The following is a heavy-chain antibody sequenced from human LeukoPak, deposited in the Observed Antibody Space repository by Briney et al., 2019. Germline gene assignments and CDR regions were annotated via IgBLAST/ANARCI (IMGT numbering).Heavy chain of an antibody. CDR2: ISTDGSTT. Sequence: HTGGSLRLSCAASGFTFSSFWMHWVRQVRGKGLVWVSRISTDGSTTTYADSVRGRFTISRDNANNTLYLQMNSLRAEDTAVYYCAREIQRTIEMTTNSAFDIWGQGTMVTVSS. V-gene: IGHV3-74*01. D-gene: IGHD5-24*01. CDR1: GFTFSSFW. J-gene: IGHJ3*02. CDR3: AREIQRTIEMTTNSAFDI.